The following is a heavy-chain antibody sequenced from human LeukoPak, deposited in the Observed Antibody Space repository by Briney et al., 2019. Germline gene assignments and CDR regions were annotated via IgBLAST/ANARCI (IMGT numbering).Heavy chain of an antibody. CDR2: KKQDGSEK. V-gene: IGHV3-7*01. CDR3: ARESFYYGSGSYYKRVYYFDY. CDR1: GFTFYSYA. J-gene: IGHJ4*02. Sequence: PGGSLRLSCAASGFTFYSYAMSWVRQAPGKGVEGGDHKKQDGSEKLYGDSVKGRFTISRDNAKNSLFLQMNSLRAEDTAVYYCARESFYYGSGSYYKRVYYFDYWGQGTLVTVSS. D-gene: IGHD3-10*01.